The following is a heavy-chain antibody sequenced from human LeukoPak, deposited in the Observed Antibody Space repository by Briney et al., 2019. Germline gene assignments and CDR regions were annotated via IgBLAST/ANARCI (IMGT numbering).Heavy chain of an antibody. CDR3: ARDTDCSSTSCYGEGACDI. D-gene: IGHD2-2*01. CDR1: GGSFSSYA. CDR2: IIPIFGTA. J-gene: IGHJ3*02. V-gene: IGHV1-69*01. Sequence: RASVTVSCKPSGGSFSSYAISWVRQAPRQGLEWMGGIIPIFGTANYAQNFQGRVTITADESTRTAYMELSSLRSQGPAVYYWARDTDCSSTSCYGEGACDIWGQGTMVTVSS.